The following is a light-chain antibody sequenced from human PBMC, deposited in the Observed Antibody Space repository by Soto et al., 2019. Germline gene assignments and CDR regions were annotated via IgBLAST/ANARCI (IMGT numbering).Light chain of an antibody. V-gene: IGLV2-14*01. CDR1: SSDVGAYNY. Sequence: QSVLTQPASVSGSAGQSITISCTGTSSDVGAYNYVSWYQQHPGKAPKLMIHDVSNRPSGVSNRFSGSKFGNTASLTISGLQAEDEADYYCSSYTSSSSYVFGTGTKVTVL. J-gene: IGLJ1*01. CDR2: DVS. CDR3: SSYTSSSSYV.